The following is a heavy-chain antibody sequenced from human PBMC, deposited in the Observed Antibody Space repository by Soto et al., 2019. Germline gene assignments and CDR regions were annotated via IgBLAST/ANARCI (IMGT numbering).Heavy chain of an antibody. J-gene: IGHJ5*02. CDR1: GYTFTSCG. CDR2: ISAYNGNT. CDR3: ARLNPIVVVPAAMPAPLGWFDP. V-gene: IGHV1-18*01. Sequence: ASVKVSCRASGYTFTSCGISWVRQAPGQGLEWMGWISAYNGNTNYAQKLQGRGTMTTDTSTSTDYMELRSLRSDDTAVYYCARLNPIVVVPAAMPAPLGWFDPWGQGTLVTVSS. D-gene: IGHD2-2*01.